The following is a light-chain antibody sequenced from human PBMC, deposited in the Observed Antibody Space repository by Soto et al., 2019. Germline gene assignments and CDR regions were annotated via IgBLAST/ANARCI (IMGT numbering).Light chain of an antibody. V-gene: IGKV1-39*01. J-gene: IGKJ2*01. CDR3: QQSSQTPYT. Sequence: DIQMTQSPSSLSASVGDSVTISCRASQNINNNLNWYQQKSGKAPSLLIYEASTFQSGVPSRFSGSGSGTDFTLAITNLQPEDFATYYCQQSSQTPYTFGQGTKLEI. CDR2: EAS. CDR1: QNINNN.